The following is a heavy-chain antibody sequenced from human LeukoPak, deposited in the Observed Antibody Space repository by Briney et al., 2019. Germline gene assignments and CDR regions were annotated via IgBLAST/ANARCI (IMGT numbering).Heavy chain of an antibody. CDR1: GYTFTDYY. Sequence: ASVKVSCKASGYTFTDYYMYWVRQAPGQGLEWMGRLNPNSGGTNYGQKFQGRVTMTRDTSISTAYMELSRLTSDDTAVYYCASEHCSGGSCYCLYWGQGTLVTVSS. D-gene: IGHD2-15*01. CDR3: ASEHCSGGSCYCLY. V-gene: IGHV1-2*06. J-gene: IGHJ4*02. CDR2: LNPNSGGT.